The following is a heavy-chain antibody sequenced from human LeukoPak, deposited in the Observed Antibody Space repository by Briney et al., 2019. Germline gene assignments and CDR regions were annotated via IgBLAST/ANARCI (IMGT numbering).Heavy chain of an antibody. V-gene: IGHV1-24*01. Sequence: GASVKVSCKVSGYTLTELSMHWVRQAPGKGLEWMGGFDPEDGETIYAQKFQGRVTMTEDTSTDTAYMELSSLRSEDTAVYYCATRWGMVQGDDRSRDAFDIWGQGTMVTASS. CDR2: FDPEDGET. D-gene: IGHD3-10*01. CDR3: ATRWGMVQGDDRSRDAFDI. CDR1: GYTLTELS. J-gene: IGHJ3*02.